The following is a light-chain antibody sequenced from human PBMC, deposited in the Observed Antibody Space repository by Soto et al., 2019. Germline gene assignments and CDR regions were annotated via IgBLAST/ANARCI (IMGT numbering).Light chain of an antibody. CDR3: QQSSSTPCS. J-gene: IGKJ2*04. CDR1: QNIRYY. CDR2: AAY. V-gene: IGKV1-39*01. Sequence: DIQMTQSPSSLSASVGVRVTITCRASQNIRYYLKWYQQTPGKAPKLLIYAAYSLQSGVPSRFSGSGSGTDFTLTISSLQPEDFTTYYCQQSSSTPCSFGQGTKLEI.